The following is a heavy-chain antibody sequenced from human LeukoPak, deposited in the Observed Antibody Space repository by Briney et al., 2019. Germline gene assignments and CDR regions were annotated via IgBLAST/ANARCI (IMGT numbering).Heavy chain of an antibody. CDR2: ISGSGGNT. J-gene: IGHJ4*02. Sequence: PGGTLRLSCAASGFTVSSYGMNWVRQAPGKGLEWVSAISGSGGNTYCADSVKGRFTISRDNSKNTLYLQMNSLRAEDTALYYCAKPAKTDYADYWGQGTLVTVSS. D-gene: IGHD1-14*01. V-gene: IGHV3-23*01. CDR3: AKPAKTDYADY. CDR1: GFTVSSYG.